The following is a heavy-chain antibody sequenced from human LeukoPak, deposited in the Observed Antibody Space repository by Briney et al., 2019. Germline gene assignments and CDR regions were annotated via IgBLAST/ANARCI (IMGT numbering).Heavy chain of an antibody. J-gene: IGHJ4*02. CDR1: GYTFGSYY. CDR2: INPTGDST. V-gene: IGHV1-46*01. D-gene: IGHD4-23*01. Sequence: ASVKVSCKASGYTFGSYYMHWVRQAPGQGREWVGLINPTGDSTNYAQNFRGRVTMTRDTSTSTVYMDLSSLRSEDTAVYYCAREASGGYFEYWGQGTLVTVSS. CDR3: AREASGGYFEY.